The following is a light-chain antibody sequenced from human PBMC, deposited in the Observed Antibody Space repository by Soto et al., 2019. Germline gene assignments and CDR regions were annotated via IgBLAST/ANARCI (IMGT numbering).Light chain of an antibody. V-gene: IGKV3-11*01. CDR1: QSVSSY. CDR3: QQRSNWPPGYT. J-gene: IGKJ2*01. CDR2: DAS. Sequence: EIVLTQSPATLSLSPGERATLSCRASQSVSSYLAWYQQKPGQAPRLLIYDASNRATGIPARFSGSGSGTDFTLTLTPLEPEDVAVYYCQQRSNWPPGYTFGQGTKLEIK.